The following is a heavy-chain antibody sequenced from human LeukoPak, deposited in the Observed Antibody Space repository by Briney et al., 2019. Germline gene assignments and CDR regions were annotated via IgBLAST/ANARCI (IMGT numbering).Heavy chain of an antibody. D-gene: IGHD3-22*01. J-gene: IGHJ5*02. CDR2: IIPIFGTA. Sequence: SVKVSCKASGYTFTSYAMNWVRQAPGQGLEWMGGIIPIFGTANYAQKFQGRVTITADESTSTAYMELSSLRSEDTAVYYCARDPGKYYYDSSGYHRQNWFDPWGQGTLVTVSS. V-gene: IGHV1-69*13. CDR3: ARDPGKYYYDSSGYHRQNWFDP. CDR1: GYTFTSYA.